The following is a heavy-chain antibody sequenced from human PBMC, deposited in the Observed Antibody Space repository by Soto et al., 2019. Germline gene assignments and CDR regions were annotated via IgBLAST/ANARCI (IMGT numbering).Heavy chain of an antibody. CDR2: TSYSGPP. Sequence: SVTLSLTCAVSGGSISSYYWCWIRQPPGKGLDSIGLTSYSGPPNYTPSLQSRVTMSLATSKNHCSLRLSSGPAADTAVYYCARHLVGSAKATQRYNWFDPWGQGTLVTVSS. CDR1: GGSISSYY. V-gene: IGHV4-59*08. CDR3: ARHLVGSAKATQRYNWFDP. D-gene: IGHD1-26*01. J-gene: IGHJ5*02.